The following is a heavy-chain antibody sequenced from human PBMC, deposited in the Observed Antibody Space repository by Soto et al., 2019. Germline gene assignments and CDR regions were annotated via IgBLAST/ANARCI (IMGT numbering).Heavy chain of an antibody. CDR3: ATTQGYCSGGSCLGH. Sequence: GESLKSSCKGSGYSFTSYWIGWVRQMPVKGLEWMGIIYPGDSDTRYSPSFQGQVTISADKSISTAYLQWSSLKASDTAMYYCATTQGYCSGGSCLGHWGQGTLVIGSS. J-gene: IGHJ4*02. V-gene: IGHV5-51*01. CDR1: GYSFTSYW. CDR2: IYPGDSDT. D-gene: IGHD2-15*01.